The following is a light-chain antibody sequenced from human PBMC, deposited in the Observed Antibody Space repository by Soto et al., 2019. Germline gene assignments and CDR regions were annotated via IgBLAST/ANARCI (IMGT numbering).Light chain of an antibody. V-gene: IGKV4-1*01. Sequence: DIVMTQSPDSLAVPLGERATINCKSSQSVFYNSNSQNFLAWYQQKPGQSPKLLFYWASTRESGVPDRFSGSGSGTDFTLTISSLQAEDVAVYYCQQYYSTPLTFGGGTKVDIK. J-gene: IGKJ4*01. CDR1: QSVFYNSNSQNF. CDR2: WAS. CDR3: QQYYSTPLT.